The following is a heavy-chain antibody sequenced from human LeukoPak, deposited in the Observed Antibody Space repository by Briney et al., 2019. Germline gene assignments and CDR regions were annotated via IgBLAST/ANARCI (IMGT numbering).Heavy chain of an antibody. V-gene: IGHV4-39*07. J-gene: IGHJ6*03. CDR2: IYHSGST. CDR3: ASYPRTYYYCMDV. Sequence: SETLSLTCTVSGGSISSSSYYWGWIRQPPGKGLEWIGSIYHSGSTYYNPSLKSRVTISVDTSKNQFSLKLSSVTAADTAVYYCASYPRTYYYCMDVWGKGTTVTVSS. CDR1: GGSISSSSYY.